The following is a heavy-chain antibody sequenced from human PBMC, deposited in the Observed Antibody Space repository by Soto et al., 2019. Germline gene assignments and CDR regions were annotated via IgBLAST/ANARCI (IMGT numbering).Heavy chain of an antibody. CDR1: GFTFSSYA. CDR3: AKDRGDCSGGSCYSASLDY. J-gene: IGHJ4*02. V-gene: IGHV3-23*01. Sequence: PGGSLRLSCAASGFTFSSYAMSWVRQAPGKGLEWVSAISGSGGSTYYADSVKGRFTISRDNSKSTLYLQMNSLRAEDTAVYYCAKDRGDCSGGSCYSASLDYWGQGTLVTVSS. CDR2: ISGSGGST. D-gene: IGHD2-15*01.